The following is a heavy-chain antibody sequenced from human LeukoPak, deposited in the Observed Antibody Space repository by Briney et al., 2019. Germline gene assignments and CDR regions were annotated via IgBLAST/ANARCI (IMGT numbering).Heavy chain of an antibody. J-gene: IGHJ3*02. CDR3: ARATGTWGHDGFDI. Sequence: APVKVSCKAYGYTFMSHGISWVRQAPGQGLEWMGWISGSSSNTNYAQRLQGRVTMTTDTSTTTAYMELRSLRSDDTAVYYCARATGTWGHDGFDIWGQGTMVTVS. CDR1: GYTFMSHG. D-gene: IGHD3-16*01. CDR2: ISGSSSNT. V-gene: IGHV1-18*01.